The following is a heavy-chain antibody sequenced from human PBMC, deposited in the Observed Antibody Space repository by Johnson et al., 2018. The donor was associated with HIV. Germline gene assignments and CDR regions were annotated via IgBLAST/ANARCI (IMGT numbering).Heavy chain of an antibody. Sequence: VQLVESGGGSVQPGRSLRLSCAASGFTFDEYAMHWVRQAPGKGLEWVSGISWNSGSIGYADSVKGRFTISSDNAKNSLYLQMNSLRVEDTALYYCAKDVNTYGVGGDDAFDIWGQGTMVIVSS. CDR1: GFTFDEYA. J-gene: IGHJ3*02. V-gene: IGHV3-9*01. CDR3: AKDVNTYGVGGDDAFDI. CDR2: ISWNSGSI. D-gene: IGHD5-18*01.